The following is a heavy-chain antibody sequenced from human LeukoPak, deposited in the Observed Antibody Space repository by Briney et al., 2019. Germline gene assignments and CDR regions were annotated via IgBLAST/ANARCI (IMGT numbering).Heavy chain of an antibody. D-gene: IGHD3-9*01. Sequence: GRSLRLSCAASGFTFDDYAMHWVRQAPGKGLEWVSGISWNSDRMAYADSVKGRFTISRDNAKNSLYLQMNSLRAEDTAVYYCAKDLLQLRYFDWLSPFDYWGQGTLVTVSS. CDR2: ISWNSDRM. J-gene: IGHJ4*02. CDR1: GFTFDDYA. CDR3: AKDLLQLRYFDWLSPFDY. V-gene: IGHV3-9*01.